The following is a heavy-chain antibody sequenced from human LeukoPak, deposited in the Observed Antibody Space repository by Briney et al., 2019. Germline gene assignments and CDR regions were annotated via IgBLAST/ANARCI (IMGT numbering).Heavy chain of an antibody. CDR3: ARDWYSSSSFGWFDP. V-gene: IGHV3-30*04. D-gene: IGHD6-6*01. Sequence: GGSLRLSCAASGFSFSKYEMNWVRQVPGKGLEWVAVISYDGSNKYYADSVKGRFTISRDNSKNTLYLQMNSLRAEDTAVYYCARDWYSSSSFGWFDPWGQGTLVTVSS. CDR1: GFSFSKYE. CDR2: ISYDGSNK. J-gene: IGHJ5*02.